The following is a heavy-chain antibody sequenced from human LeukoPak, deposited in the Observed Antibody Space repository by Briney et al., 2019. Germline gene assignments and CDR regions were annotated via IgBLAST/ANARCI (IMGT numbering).Heavy chain of an antibody. D-gene: IGHD6-19*01. J-gene: IGHJ4*02. CDR3: AREGYSSGWFDY. CDR1: GGSISSYY. V-gene: IGHV4-59*01. CDR2: IYYSGST. Sequence: SETLSLTCTVSGGSISSYYWSWIRQPPGKGLGWIGYIYYSGSTNYNPSLKSRVTISVDTSKNQFSLKLSSVTAADTAVYYCAREGYSSGWFDYWGQGTLVTVSS.